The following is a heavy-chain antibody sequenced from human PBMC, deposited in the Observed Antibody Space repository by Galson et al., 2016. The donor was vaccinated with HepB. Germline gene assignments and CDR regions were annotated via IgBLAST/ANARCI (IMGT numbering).Heavy chain of an antibody. Sequence: SVKVSCKASAYTFISDGISWVRQAPGQGLEWMGWISAHSGNTNYAQKFQGRVTMTTDTSTSKAYMELRSLRSDDTAVYYCARDLGYCTRTTCYRNWFDPWGQGTLVTVSS. D-gene: IGHD2-2*01. CDR2: ISAHSGNT. J-gene: IGHJ5*02. CDR3: ARDLGYCTRTTCYRNWFDP. V-gene: IGHV1-18*04. CDR1: AYTFISDG.